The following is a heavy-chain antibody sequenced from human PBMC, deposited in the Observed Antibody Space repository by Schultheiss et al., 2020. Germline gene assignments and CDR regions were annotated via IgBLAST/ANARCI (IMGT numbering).Heavy chain of an antibody. J-gene: IGHJ4*02. V-gene: IGHV3-15*01. D-gene: IGHD4-17*01. CDR2: IKSKTDGGTT. CDR1: GFTFSNAW. Sequence: GALRLSCAASGFTFSNAWMSWVRQAPGKGLEWVGRIKSKTDGGTTDYAAPVKGRFTISRDDSKNTLYLQMNSLKTEDTAVYYCAKDNGGYLRGGFDYWGQGTLVTVSS. CDR3: AKDNGGYLRGGFDY.